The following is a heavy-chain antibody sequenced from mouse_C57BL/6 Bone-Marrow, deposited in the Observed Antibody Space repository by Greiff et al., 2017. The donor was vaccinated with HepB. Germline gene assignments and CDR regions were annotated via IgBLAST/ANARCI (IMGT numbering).Heavy chain of an antibody. Sequence: VQRVESGPGLVQPSQSLSITCTVSGFSLTSYGVHWVRQSPGKGLEWLGVIWRGGSTDYNAAFMSRLSITKDNSKSQVFFKMNSLQADDTAIYYCAKRGYGSPFDVWGTGTTVTVSS. CDR3: AKRGYGSPFDV. D-gene: IGHD1-1*01. CDR1: GFSLTSYG. V-gene: IGHV2-5*01. J-gene: IGHJ1*03. CDR2: IWRGGST.